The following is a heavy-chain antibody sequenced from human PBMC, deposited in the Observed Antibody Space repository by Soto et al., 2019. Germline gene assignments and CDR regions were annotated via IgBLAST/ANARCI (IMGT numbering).Heavy chain of an antibody. V-gene: IGHV1-3*05. D-gene: IGHD2-21*02. CDR1: GYTFTSYA. CDR2: INAGNGNT. CDR3: ARAWVVVTAPDY. J-gene: IGHJ4*02. Sequence: QVQLVQSGAEEKKPGASVKVSCKASGYTFTSYAMHWVRQARGQRLEWMGWINAGNGNTKYSQKFPGRVTMTRDTYASTAYMELSSLRSEDTAVYYCARAWVVVTAPDYWGQGTLVTVSS.